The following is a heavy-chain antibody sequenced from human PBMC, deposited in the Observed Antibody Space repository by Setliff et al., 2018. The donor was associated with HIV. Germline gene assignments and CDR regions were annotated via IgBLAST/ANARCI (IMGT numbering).Heavy chain of an antibody. CDR2: INGDNGDT. CDR3: ARGGPLGSWLNFYYYGMDV. J-gene: IGHJ6*02. V-gene: IGHV1-3*01. CDR1: GYTFNGYG. Sequence: ASVKVSCKASGYTFNGYGMHWVRQAPGERFEWMGWINGDNGDTKDSEKFQGRVTITRDTSANIVYMEVSSLRSGDTAIYYCARGGPLGSWLNFYYYGMDVWGQGTTVTVSS. D-gene: IGHD6-13*01.